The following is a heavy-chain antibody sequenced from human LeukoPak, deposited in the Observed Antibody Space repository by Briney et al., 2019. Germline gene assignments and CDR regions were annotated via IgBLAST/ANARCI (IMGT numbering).Heavy chain of an antibody. D-gene: IGHD3-3*01. CDR2: IKSKTDGGTT. CDR3: TTRITIFGVVVTFDY. CDR1: GFTFSNAW. V-gene: IGHV3-15*01. J-gene: IGHJ4*02. Sequence: GGSLRLSCAASGFTFSNAWMSWVRQAPGKGLEWVGRIKSKTDGGTTDYAAPVKGRFTISGDDSKNTLYLQMNSLKTEDTAVYYCTTRITIFGVVVTFDYWGQGTLVTVSS.